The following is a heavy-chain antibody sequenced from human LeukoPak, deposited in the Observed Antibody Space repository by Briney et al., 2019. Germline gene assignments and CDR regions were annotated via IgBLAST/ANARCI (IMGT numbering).Heavy chain of an antibody. CDR2: INHSGST. D-gene: IGHD3-22*01. J-gene: IGHJ4*02. CDR3: ARSPPPRDYYDSSGPFNY. V-gene: IGHV4-34*01. CDR1: GGSFSGYY. Sequence: SETLSLTCAVYGGSFSGYYWSWIRQPPGKGLEWIGEINHSGSTNYNPSLKSRVTISVDTSKNQFSLKLSSVTAADTAVYYCARSPPPRDYYDSSGPFNYWGQGTLVTVSS.